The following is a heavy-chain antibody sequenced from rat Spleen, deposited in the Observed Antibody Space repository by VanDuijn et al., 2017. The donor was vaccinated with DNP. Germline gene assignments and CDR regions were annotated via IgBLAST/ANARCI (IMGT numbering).Heavy chain of an antibody. V-gene: IGHV5-22*01. Sequence: EVQLVESGGDLVQPGRSLKLSCAASGFIFTDYYMAWVRQAPTKGLELVAYMRFEGGATYHGDSVKGRFTISRDDAKSTLYLQMNSLTSEDMATYYCARWEGDHFDYWGQGVMVTVSS. D-gene: IGHD1-11*01. CDR1: GFIFTDYY. J-gene: IGHJ2*01. CDR2: MRFEGGAT. CDR3: ARWEGDHFDY.